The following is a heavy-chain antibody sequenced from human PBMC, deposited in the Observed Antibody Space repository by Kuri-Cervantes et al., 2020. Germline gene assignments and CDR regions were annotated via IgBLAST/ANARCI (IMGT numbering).Heavy chain of an antibody. CDR2: IHYSGST. CDR1: GGSISSYY. J-gene: IGHJ6*03. CDR3: ARGRGYSSSSDYYYYYMDV. V-gene: IGHV4-59*12. Sequence: SEILSLTCTVSGGSISSYYWSWIRQPPGKGLEWIGYIHYSGSTNYNPSLKSRVTISVDTSKNQFSLKLSSVTAADTAVYYCARGRGYSSSSDYYYYYMDVWGKGTTVTVSS. D-gene: IGHD6-13*01.